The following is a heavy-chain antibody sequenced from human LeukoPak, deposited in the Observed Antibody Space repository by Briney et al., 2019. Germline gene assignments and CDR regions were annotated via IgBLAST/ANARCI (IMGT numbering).Heavy chain of an antibody. CDR1: GDSVSSNSAA. V-gene: IGHV6-1*01. CDR2: TYFRSKWYN. D-gene: IGHD1-1*01. CDR3: ARNGIGTTYDAFGI. J-gene: IGHJ3*02. Sequence: LSQTLSLTCAISGDSVSSNSAAWNWIRQSPSRGLEWLGRTYFRSKWYNDYAVSVKSRIIINADTSKNHFSLQLNSVTPEDTAVYFCARNGIGTTYDAFGIWGQGTMVTVPS.